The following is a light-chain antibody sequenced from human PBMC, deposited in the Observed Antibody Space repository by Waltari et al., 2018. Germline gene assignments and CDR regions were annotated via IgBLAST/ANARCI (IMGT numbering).Light chain of an antibody. CDR2: DAS. CDR3: LQRRNWPYT. J-gene: IGKJ2*01. CDR1: QSVNRY. Sequence: EIVLTHSPATLSLSPGERATLSCRASQSVNRYFSWYQQKPGQAPRLLIDDASNRATGIPARFSGSGSGTDFTLTISSLEPEDFAVYYCLQRRNWPYTFGQGTKLEIK. V-gene: IGKV3-11*01.